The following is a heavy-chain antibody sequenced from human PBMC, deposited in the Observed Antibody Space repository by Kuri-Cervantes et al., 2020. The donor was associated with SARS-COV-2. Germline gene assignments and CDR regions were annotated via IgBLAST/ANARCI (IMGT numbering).Heavy chain of an antibody. D-gene: IGHD3-10*01. J-gene: IGHJ5*02. V-gene: IGHV4-39*01. Sequence: SETLSLTCTVSGVSISSSSYYWGWIRQPPGKGLVWIGSIDYSGSTYYNPSLKSPVTISVDTSKNQFSLKLSSVTTEDTAVYYCAYSSWDTGESWFDPWGQGTLVTVSS. CDR3: AYSSWDTGESWFDP. CDR1: GVSISSSSYY. CDR2: IDYSGST.